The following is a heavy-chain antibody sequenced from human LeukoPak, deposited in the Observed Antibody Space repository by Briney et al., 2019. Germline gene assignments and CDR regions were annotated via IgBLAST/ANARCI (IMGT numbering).Heavy chain of an antibody. CDR2: IYYSGST. D-gene: IGHD5-18*01. V-gene: IGHV4-39*07. CDR1: GGSISGSTYY. Sequence: SETLSLTCTVSGGSISGSTYYWGWIRQPPGKGLEWIGSIYYSGSTYYNPSLKSRVTISLDTSKNQFSLKVGSMTAADTAVYYCARAGGYGLIDYWGQGTMVTVSS. J-gene: IGHJ4*02. CDR3: ARAGGYGLIDY.